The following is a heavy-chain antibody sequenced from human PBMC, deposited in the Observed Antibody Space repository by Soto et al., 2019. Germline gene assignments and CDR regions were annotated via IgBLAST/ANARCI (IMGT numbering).Heavy chain of an antibody. J-gene: IGHJ4*02. Sequence: QVQLVQSGAAVKKPGASVILSCKASGYTFTKYYMHWVRQAPGQGLEWMAIINPSNGERTFVQNSQFRVTVTMDTSTSTVNMELISLRSEYTAVYDCAREEIGGRGSCYNYWGQGTLVTVSS. CDR1: GYTFTKYY. D-gene: IGHD2-15*01. CDR2: INPSNGER. V-gene: IGHV1-46*01. CDR3: AREEIGGRGSCYNY.